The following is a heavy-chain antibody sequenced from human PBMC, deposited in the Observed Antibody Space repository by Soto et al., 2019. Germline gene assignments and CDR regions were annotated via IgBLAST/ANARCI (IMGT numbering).Heavy chain of an antibody. D-gene: IGHD2-8*01. V-gene: IGHV3-33*01. J-gene: IGHJ4*02. CDR2: IWYDGSNK. CDR1: GFTFSSYG. CDR3: AGSKLGRYCTNGVCLNFDY. Sequence: PGGSLRLSCAASGFTFSSYGMHWVRQAPGKGLEWVAVIWYDGSNKYYADSVKGRFTISRDNSKNTLYLQMNSLRAEDTAVYYCAGSKLGRYCTNGVCLNFDYWGQGTLVTVSS.